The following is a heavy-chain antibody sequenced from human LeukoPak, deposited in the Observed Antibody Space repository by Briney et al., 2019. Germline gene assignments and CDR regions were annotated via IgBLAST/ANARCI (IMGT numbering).Heavy chain of an antibody. D-gene: IGHD3-10*01. Sequence: GGSLRLSCAASGFTFINFAMHRVRQAPGKGLEWVAFIPFGGNNEDYADSVKGRFTISRDNSKNTLYLQMSSLRTDDTAVYYCAKDLAPGSPLYYFDSWGQGTLVTVSS. V-gene: IGHV3-30*02. CDR1: GFTFINFA. CDR2: IPFGGNNE. CDR3: AKDLAPGSPLYYFDS. J-gene: IGHJ4*02.